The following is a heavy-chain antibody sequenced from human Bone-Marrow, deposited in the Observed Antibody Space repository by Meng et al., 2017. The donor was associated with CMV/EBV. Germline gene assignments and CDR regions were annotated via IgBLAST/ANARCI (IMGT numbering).Heavy chain of an antibody. Sequence: AASGFTFSSYAMHWVRQAPGKGLEWVAVISYDGSNKYYADSVKGRFTISRDNSKNTLYLQMNSLRAEDTAVYYCARGGPAVAGTLDYWGQGTLVTVSS. CDR2: ISYDGSNK. D-gene: IGHD6-19*01. CDR3: ARGGPAVAGTLDY. CDR1: GFTFSSYA. J-gene: IGHJ4*02. V-gene: IGHV3-30*04.